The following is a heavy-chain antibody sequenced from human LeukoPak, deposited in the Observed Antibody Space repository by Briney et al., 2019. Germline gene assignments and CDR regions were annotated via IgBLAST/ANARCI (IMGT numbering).Heavy chain of an antibody. CDR1: GXTFSSYW. J-gene: IGHJ4*02. CDR3: ASALTTVTPHFHC. CDR2: IDTDGSSA. V-gene: IGHV3-74*01. Sequence: GGSLRLSCAASGXTFSSYWVHWVRQPPGKGLVWVSRIDTDGSSATYADSVKGRFTISRDNAKNTVYLQMNSLRVEDTGVYYCASALTTVTPHFHCWGQGTLVTVSS. D-gene: IGHD4-17*01.